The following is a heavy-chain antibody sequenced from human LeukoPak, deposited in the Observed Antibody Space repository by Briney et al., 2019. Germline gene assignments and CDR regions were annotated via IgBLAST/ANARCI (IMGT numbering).Heavy chain of an antibody. J-gene: IGHJ4*02. CDR1: GGSISSSSNY. V-gene: IGHV4-39*07. D-gene: IGHD3-10*01. CDR3: SREAVYTYGSDY. CDR2: IHHSGST. Sequence: SETLSLTCTVSGGSISSSSNYWGWIRQPPGKGLEWIGSIHHSGSTYYNPSLKSRVTVSLDKSKNQFSLNLSSVSAADTAVYYCSREAVYTYGSDYWGQGTLVTVS.